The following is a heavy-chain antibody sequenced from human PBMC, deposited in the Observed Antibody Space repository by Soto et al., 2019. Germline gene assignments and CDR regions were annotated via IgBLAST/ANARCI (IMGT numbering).Heavy chain of an antibody. CDR3: AKDLRDDYGWGSYRPSPNWSYGMGV. V-gene: IGHV3-30*18. CDR1: GFTFSSYG. J-gene: IGHJ6*02. CDR2: ISYDGSNK. D-gene: IGHD3-16*02. Sequence: QVQLVESGGGVVQPGRSLRLSCAASGFTFSSYGMHWVRQAPGKGLEWVAVISYDGSNKYYADPVKGRFTISRDNSKNTLYLQMNSVRAEDTAVYYCAKDLRDDYGWGSYRPSPNWSYGMGVWGQGTTVTVSS.